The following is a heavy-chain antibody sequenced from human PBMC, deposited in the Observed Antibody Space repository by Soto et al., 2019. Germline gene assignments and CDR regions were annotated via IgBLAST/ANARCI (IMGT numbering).Heavy chain of an antibody. V-gene: IGHV1-69*01. D-gene: IGHD1-26*01. Sequence: QVQLVQSGAEVKKPGSSVKVSCKASGGTFSSYAISWVRQAPGQGLEWMGGIIPIFGTANYAQKFQGRVTITADESTSTAYMELSSLRSEDTAVYYCARCVTSTDPPQEWELLGHYYYGMDVW. CDR1: GGTFSSYA. J-gene: IGHJ6*01. CDR3: ARCVTSTDPPQEWELLGHYYYGMDV. CDR2: IIPIFGTA.